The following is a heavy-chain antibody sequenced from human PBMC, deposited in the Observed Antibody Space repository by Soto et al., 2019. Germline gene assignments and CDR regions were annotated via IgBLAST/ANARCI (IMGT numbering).Heavy chain of an antibody. Sequence: VASVKVSCKASGYTFTSYDINWVRQATGQGLEWMGWMNPNSGNTGYAQKFQGRVTMTRNTSISTAYMELSSLRSEDTAVYYCARSPLRYFDWLLSYYYYMDVWGKGTTVSVSS. D-gene: IGHD3-9*01. CDR2: MNPNSGNT. CDR1: GYTFTSYD. V-gene: IGHV1-8*01. CDR3: ARSPLRYFDWLLSYYYYMDV. J-gene: IGHJ6*03.